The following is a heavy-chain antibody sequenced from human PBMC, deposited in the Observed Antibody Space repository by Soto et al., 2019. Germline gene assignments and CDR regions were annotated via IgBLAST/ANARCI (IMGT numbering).Heavy chain of an antibody. Sequence: GGSLRLSCAASGFIFSSYDMNWVSQAPGKGLEWVSYISSGSGNILYADSVKGRFTISRDNAKNSLYLQMNSLRAEDTAVYYCARTYGTGSLNWFDPWGQGTLVTVSS. D-gene: IGHD3-10*01. J-gene: IGHJ5*02. V-gene: IGHV3-48*04. CDR3: ARTYGTGSLNWFDP. CDR2: ISSGSGNI. CDR1: GFIFSSYD.